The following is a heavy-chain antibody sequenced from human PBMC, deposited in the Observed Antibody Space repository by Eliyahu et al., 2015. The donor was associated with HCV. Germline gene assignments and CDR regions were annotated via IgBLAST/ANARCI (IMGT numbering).Heavy chain of an antibody. CDR1: GYTLTELS. D-gene: IGHD6-19*01. V-gene: IGHV1-24*01. J-gene: IGHJ4*02. Sequence: QVQLVQSGAEVKKPGASVKVSCKVSGYTLTELSMHWVRQAPGKGLEWMGGFDPEDGETIYAQKFQGRVTMTEDTSXDTAYMELSSLRSEDTAVYYCATVGAVAGTEKIVYFDYWGQGTLVTVSS. CDR2: FDPEDGET. CDR3: ATVGAVAGTEKIVYFDY.